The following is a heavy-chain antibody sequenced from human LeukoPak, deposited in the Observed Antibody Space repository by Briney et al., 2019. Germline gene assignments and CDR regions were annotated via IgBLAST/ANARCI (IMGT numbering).Heavy chain of an antibody. J-gene: IGHJ5*02. D-gene: IGHD6-13*01. CDR3: ARVKDYSSSWYRWFDP. V-gene: IGHV1-18*01. Sequence: ASVKVSFKASGYTFTSYGISWVRQAPGQGLEWMGWISAYNGNTNYAQKLQGRVTMTTDTSTSTAYMELRSLRSDDTAVYYCARVKDYSSSWYRWFDPWGQGTLVTVSS. CDR1: GYTFTSYG. CDR2: ISAYNGNT.